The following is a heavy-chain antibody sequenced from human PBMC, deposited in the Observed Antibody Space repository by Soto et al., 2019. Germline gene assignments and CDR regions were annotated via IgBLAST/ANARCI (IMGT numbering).Heavy chain of an antibody. J-gene: IGHJ2*01. CDR3: ARDTVTTPGAWYFDL. CDR1: GYTFTSYA. V-gene: IGHV1-3*01. Sequence: ASVKVSCKASGYTFTSYAMHWVRQAPGQRLEWMGWINAGNGNTKYSQKFQGRVTITRDTSASTAYMELSSLRSEDTAVYYCARDTVTTPGAWYFDLWGRGTLVTVSS. CDR2: INAGNGNT. D-gene: IGHD4-17*01.